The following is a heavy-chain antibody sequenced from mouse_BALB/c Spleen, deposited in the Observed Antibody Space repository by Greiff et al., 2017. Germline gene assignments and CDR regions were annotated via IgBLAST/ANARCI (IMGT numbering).Heavy chain of an antibody. CDR2: IYPGSGST. J-gene: IGHJ4*01. Sequence: VKQRHGQGLEWIGNIYPGSGSTNYDEKFKSKGTLTVDTSSSTAYMHLSSLTSEDSAVYYCTRGGFITTVFYAMDYWGQGTSVTVSS. V-gene: IGHV1S22*01. CDR3: TRGGFITTVFYAMDY. D-gene: IGHD1-2*01.